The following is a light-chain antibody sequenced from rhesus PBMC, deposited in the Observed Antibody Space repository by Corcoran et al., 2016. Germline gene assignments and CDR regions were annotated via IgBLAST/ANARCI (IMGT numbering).Light chain of an antibody. CDR3: QQGNSYPRLP. Sequence: DIQLTQSPSSLSASVGDRVTITCRASQGIRSYLAWYQQKPGKAPKLLIYDASNLQSGVPSRFSGRGLGTDFTFTLGSWQLEDCAVYYCQQGNSYPRLPFGGGPKV. CDR1: QGIRSY. J-gene: IGKJ4*01. V-gene: IGKV1-38*01. CDR2: DAS.